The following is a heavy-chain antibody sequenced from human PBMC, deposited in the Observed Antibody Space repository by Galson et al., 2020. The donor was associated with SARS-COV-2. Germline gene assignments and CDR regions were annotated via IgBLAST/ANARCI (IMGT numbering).Heavy chain of an antibody. CDR2: IWYDGSNK. Sequence: GGSLRLSCAASGFTFSSYGMHWVRQAPGKGLEWVAVIWYDGSNKYYADSVKGRFTISRDNSKNTLYLQMNGLRAEDTAVYYCAREGGILIGAFDIWGQGTMVTVSS. CDR1: GFTFSSYG. V-gene: IGHV3-33*01. D-gene: IGHD3-9*01. J-gene: IGHJ3*02. CDR3: AREGGILIGAFDI.